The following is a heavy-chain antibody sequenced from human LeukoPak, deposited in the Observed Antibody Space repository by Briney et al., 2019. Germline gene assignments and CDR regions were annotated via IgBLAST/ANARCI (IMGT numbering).Heavy chain of an antibody. CDR1: GFTFSGYS. CDR2: IKSKTDGGTT. D-gene: IGHD1-26*01. CDR3: TTRSYSGSYYVVDY. V-gene: IGHV3-15*01. J-gene: IGHJ4*02. Sequence: GGSLRLSCAASGFTFSGYSMNWVRQAPGKGLEWVGRIKSKTDGGTTDYAAPVKGRFTISRDDSKNTLYLQMNSLKTEDTAVYYCTTRSYSGSYYVVDYWGQGTLVTVSS.